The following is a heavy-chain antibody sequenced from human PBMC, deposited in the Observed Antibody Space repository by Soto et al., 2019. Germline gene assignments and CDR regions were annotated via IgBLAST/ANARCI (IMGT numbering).Heavy chain of an antibody. V-gene: IGHV4-59*01. Sequence: PSETLSLTCTVSGGSISSYYWSWIRQPPGKGLEWIGYIYYSGSTNYNPSLKSRVTISVDTSKNQFSLKLSSVTAADTAVYYCGGQGVGGGGDYWGQGTLVTVS. CDR1: GGSISSYY. CDR3: GGQGVGGGGDY. D-gene: IGHD3-16*01. CDR2: IYYSGST. J-gene: IGHJ4*02.